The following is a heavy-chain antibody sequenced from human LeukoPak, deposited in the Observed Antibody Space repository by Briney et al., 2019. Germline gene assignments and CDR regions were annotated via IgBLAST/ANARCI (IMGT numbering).Heavy chain of an antibody. J-gene: IGHJ3*02. D-gene: IGHD3-22*01. Sequence: SVKVSCKASGGTFSSYAISWVRQAPGQGLEWMGRIIHILGIANYAQKFQGRVTITADKSTSTAYMELSSLRSEDTAVYYCADDSSGFDAFDIWGQGTMVTVSS. V-gene: IGHV1-69*04. CDR1: GGTFSSYA. CDR3: ADDSSGFDAFDI. CDR2: IIHILGIA.